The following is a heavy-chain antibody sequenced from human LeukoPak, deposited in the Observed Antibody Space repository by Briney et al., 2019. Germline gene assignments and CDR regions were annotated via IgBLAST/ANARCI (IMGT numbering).Heavy chain of an antibody. D-gene: IGHD1-1*01. Sequence: ASVKVSCKASGYTFTSYYIHWVRQAPGQGFEWMGIIYPSGGSTSSAQKFQGRVTMTRDTSTSTVYMELSSLRSEDTAVYYCAREFGATTSNYFDYWGQGTLVTVSS. CDR3: AREFGATTSNYFDY. CDR1: GYTFTSYY. J-gene: IGHJ4*02. V-gene: IGHV1-46*01. CDR2: IYPSGGST.